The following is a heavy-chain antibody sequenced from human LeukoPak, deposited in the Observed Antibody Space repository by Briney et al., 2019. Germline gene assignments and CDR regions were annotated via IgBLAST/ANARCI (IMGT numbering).Heavy chain of an antibody. V-gene: IGHV3-11*01. CDR3: ARPAATGTNNGPEKY. D-gene: IGHD1-26*01. J-gene: IGHJ4*02. CDR2: NSGTGYTI. Sequence: GGSLRLSCAASGFTFSDYYMTWIRQAPGKGLEWISFNSGTGYTIYYTDSVRGRFTISRDNAKNSLYLQMNSLRAEDTAVYYCARPAATGTNNGPEKYWGQGTLVTVSS. CDR1: GFTFSDYY.